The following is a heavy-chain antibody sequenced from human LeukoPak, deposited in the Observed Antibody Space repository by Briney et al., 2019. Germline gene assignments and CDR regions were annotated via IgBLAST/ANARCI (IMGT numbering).Heavy chain of an antibody. V-gene: IGHV3-53*01. CDR1: GFTVSSNY. CDR2: IYSGGST. D-gene: IGHD2-2*01. J-gene: IGHJ4*02. CDR3: ARGRGYCSSTSCYLPFDY. Sequence: GGSLRLSCAASGFTVSSNYMSWVRQAPGKGLEWVSLIYSGGSTFYTDSVEGRFTISRDNSKNTLYLQMNSLRAEDTAVYYCARGRGYCSSTSCYLPFDYWGRGTLVTVSS.